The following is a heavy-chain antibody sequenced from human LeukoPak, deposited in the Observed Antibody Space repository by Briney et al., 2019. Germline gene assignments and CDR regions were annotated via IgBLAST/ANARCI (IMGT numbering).Heavy chain of an antibody. D-gene: IGHD3-22*01. CDR3: ARLYYHDSSGYPYFDY. CDR2: IHYSGST. J-gene: IGHJ4*02. CDR1: GGSISSDY. V-gene: IGHV4-59*01. Sequence: SETLSLTCTVSGGSISSDYWSWIRQSPGKGLEWIGYIHYSGSTSYNPSLTSRVTISVDTSKNQFSLKLSSVTAADTAVYYCARLYYHDSSGYPYFDYWGQGTLVTVS.